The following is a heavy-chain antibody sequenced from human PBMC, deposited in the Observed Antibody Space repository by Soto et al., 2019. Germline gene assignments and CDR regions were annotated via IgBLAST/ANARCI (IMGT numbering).Heavy chain of an antibody. D-gene: IGHD5-12*01. CDR2: IIPMFGTA. V-gene: IGHV1-69*12. CDR1: GGTFNSYA. J-gene: IGHJ4*02. CDR3: ARGGWLRTWDLDY. Sequence: QVQLVQSGAEVKKPGSSVKVSCKASGGTFNSYAISWVRQAPGQGLEWMGGIIPMFGTANYAQNFQGRVTITADESTSTAYMELSSLRSEDTAVYYCARGGWLRTWDLDYWGQGTLFTVSS.